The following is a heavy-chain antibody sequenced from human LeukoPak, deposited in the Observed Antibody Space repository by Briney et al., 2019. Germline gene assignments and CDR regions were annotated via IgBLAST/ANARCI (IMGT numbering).Heavy chain of an antibody. CDR2: IYYSGST. V-gene: IGHV4-39*01. Sequence: SETLSLTCTVSGGSISSSSYYWGWIRQPPGKGLEWIGSIYYSGSTYYNPSLKSRVTISADTSKNQFSLKLSSVTAADTAVYYCASRYSSSVDYWGQGTLVTVSS. D-gene: IGHD6-13*01. J-gene: IGHJ4*02. CDR3: ASRYSSSVDY. CDR1: GGSISSSSYY.